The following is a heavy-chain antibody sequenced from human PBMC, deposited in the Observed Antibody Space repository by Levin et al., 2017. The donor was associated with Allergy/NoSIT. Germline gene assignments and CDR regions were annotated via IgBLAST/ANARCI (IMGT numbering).Heavy chain of an antibody. Sequence: GGSLRLSCKGSGYSFTSYWIGWVRQMPGKGLEWMGIIYPDDSDTRYSPSFQGQVTISADKSISTAYLQWSSLKASDTAMYYCARGGVPAAMNWFDPWGQGTLVTVSS. D-gene: IGHD2-2*01. V-gene: IGHV5-51*01. J-gene: IGHJ5*02. CDR1: GYSFTSYW. CDR3: ARGGVPAAMNWFDP. CDR2: IYPDDSDT.